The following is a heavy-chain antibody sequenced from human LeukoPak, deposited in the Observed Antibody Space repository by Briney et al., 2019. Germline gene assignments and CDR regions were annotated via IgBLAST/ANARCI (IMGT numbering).Heavy chain of an antibody. CDR3: ATQNKYAFEY. CDR1: GYSFITYW. CDR2: VHPSNSET. Sequence: GESLKISCEDSGYSFITYWIGWVRQMPGKGRGWVPIVHPSNSETRYSPSFQGQCSISADRSISTSYLQWSSLRASDTAIYYCATQNKYAFEYLGQGTLVAVSS. D-gene: IGHD2-8*01. J-gene: IGHJ4*02. V-gene: IGHV5-51*01.